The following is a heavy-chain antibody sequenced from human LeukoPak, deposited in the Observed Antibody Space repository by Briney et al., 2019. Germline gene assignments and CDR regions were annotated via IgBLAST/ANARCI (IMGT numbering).Heavy chain of an antibody. CDR1: GGSISSYY. V-gene: IGHV4-59*01. J-gene: IGHJ6*04. Sequence: SETLSLTCTVSGGSISSYYWSWIRQPPGKGLEWIGYIYYSGSTNYNPSLKSRVTISVDTSKNQFSLKLSSVTAADTAVYYCARVPGWGNYYGVDVWGKGTTVTVSS. CDR3: ARVPGWGNYYGVDV. CDR2: IYYSGST. D-gene: IGHD7-27*01.